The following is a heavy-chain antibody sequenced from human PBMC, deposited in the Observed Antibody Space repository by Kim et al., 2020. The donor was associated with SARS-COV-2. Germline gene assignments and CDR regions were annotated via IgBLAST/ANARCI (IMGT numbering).Heavy chain of an antibody. CDR3: AKDLASSSWYVEGFDY. Sequence: GGSLRLSCAASGFTFSSYAMSWVRQAPGKGLEWVSAISGSGGSTYYADSVKGRFTISRDNSKNTLYLQMNSLRAEDTAVYYCAKDLASSSWYVEGFDYWGQGTLVTVSS. CDR2: ISGSGGST. V-gene: IGHV3-23*01. D-gene: IGHD6-13*01. J-gene: IGHJ4*02. CDR1: GFTFSSYA.